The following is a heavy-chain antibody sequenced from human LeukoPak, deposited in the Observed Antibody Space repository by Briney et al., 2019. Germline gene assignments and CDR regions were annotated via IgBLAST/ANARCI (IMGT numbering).Heavy chain of an antibody. V-gene: IGHV3-48*01. D-gene: IGHD4-17*01. CDR1: GFTFRSYN. CDR3: ARDYSTVTTFFDY. CDR2: ITGGSTTI. Sequence: GGSLRLSCAASGFTFRSYNMNWVRQAPGKGLEWVSYITGGSTTIYYADSVKGRFTITRDNAKNSLYLQMNSLRAEDTAVYYCARDYSTVTTFFDYWGQGTLVTVSS. J-gene: IGHJ4*02.